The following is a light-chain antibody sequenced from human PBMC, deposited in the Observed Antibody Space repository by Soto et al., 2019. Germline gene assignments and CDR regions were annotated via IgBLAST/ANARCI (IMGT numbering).Light chain of an antibody. CDR3: QARSNGPPIT. CDR1: QPVSDK. Sequence: VMTQSPANLSVSPGVGATLSCWASQPVSDKLAWYQQKPGQAPRLLIYRASTRATGTPARFSGSGSGTDFTLTISSLEPEDFAVYYCQARSNGPPITVGQGTRVEIK. J-gene: IGKJ5*01. CDR2: RAS. V-gene: IGKV3-11*01.